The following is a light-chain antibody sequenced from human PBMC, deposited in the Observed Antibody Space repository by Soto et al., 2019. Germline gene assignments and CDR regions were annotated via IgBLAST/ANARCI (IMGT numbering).Light chain of an antibody. CDR1: QSVRSSY. J-gene: IGKJ1*01. CDR2: GAS. CDR3: QQYGNSPT. V-gene: IGKV3-20*01. Sequence: EIVLTQSPGTLSLSPGERATLSCRASQSVRSSYLAWYQQKPGQAPRLLIYGASSRATGIPDRFSGSGSGTDFTLTISRLEPEDFAVYYCQQYGNSPTFGQGTKVEIK.